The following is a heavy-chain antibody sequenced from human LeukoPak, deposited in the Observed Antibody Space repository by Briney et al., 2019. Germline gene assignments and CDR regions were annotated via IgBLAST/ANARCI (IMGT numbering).Heavy chain of an antibody. D-gene: IGHD1-26*01. J-gene: IGHJ4*02. CDR1: VVPLYIYY. CDR3: ARGYSGYFYY. V-gene: IGHV3-74*01. Sequence: PGGSLRLSCAASVVPLYIYYVQCAPHAPRKGRVCGSHIDCDWSSTNYADSVKGRLTNSRDNAKNTLYLQVNSRRAEDTAGYYCARGYSGYFYYRGKGTLVPVS. CDR2: IDCDWSST.